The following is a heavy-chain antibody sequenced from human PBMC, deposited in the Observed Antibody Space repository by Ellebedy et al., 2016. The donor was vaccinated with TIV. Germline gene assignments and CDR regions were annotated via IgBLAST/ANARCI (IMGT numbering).Heavy chain of an antibody. CDR1: GFTFSTYW. D-gene: IGHD6-19*01. CDR2: INGDGSDK. Sequence: GESLKISCAASGFTFSTYWISRVRQAPGKGLEWVANINGDGSDKYYVESVKGRFTISRDNAKNSLYLQMNSLRVEDSAVYYCSRDERAVAGPGDYWGQGTLVIVS. CDR3: SRDERAVAGPGDY. V-gene: IGHV3-7*03. J-gene: IGHJ4*02.